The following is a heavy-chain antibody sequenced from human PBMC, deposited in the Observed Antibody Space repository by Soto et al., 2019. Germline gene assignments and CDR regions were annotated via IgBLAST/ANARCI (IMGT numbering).Heavy chain of an antibody. Sequence: QVQLVESGGGVVQPGRSLRLSCAASGFTFSSYGMHWVRQAPGKGLEWVAVIWYDGSNKYYADSVKGRFTISRDNSKNTLYLQMNSLRAEDTAVYYCARDGTTIGWFDPWGQGTLVTVSS. D-gene: IGHD5-12*01. CDR2: IWYDGSNK. J-gene: IGHJ5*02. CDR1: GFTFSSYG. CDR3: ARDGTTIGWFDP. V-gene: IGHV3-33*01.